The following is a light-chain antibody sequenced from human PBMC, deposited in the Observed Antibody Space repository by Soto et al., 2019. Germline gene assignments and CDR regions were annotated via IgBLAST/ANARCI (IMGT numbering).Light chain of an antibody. V-gene: IGKV3-20*01. J-gene: IGKJ4*01. Sequence: ELVLTQSPGTLSLSPGERATLSCRASQSVSSSYLAWYQQKPGQAPRLLTYGASSRATGIPDRFSGSGSGTDFTLTISRLEPEDFAVYYCQQYGSSPFTFGGGTKVEIK. CDR3: QQYGSSPFT. CDR2: GAS. CDR1: QSVSSSY.